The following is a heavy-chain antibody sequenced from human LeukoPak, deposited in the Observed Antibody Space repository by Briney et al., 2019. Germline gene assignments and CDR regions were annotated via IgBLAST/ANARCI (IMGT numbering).Heavy chain of an antibody. V-gene: IGHV1-18*01. CDR1: GYTFTSYG. J-gene: IGHJ4*02. CDR2: ISAYNGNT. CDR3: ARGYYYDSSGYSPGIDY. D-gene: IGHD3-22*01. Sequence: ASVKVSCKASGYTFTSYGISWVRQAPGQGLEWMGWISAYNGNTNYEQKLQGKVTMTRNTAISKAYMELSSLRSEDTAVYYCARGYYYDSSGYSPGIDYWAQGTLVTVSS.